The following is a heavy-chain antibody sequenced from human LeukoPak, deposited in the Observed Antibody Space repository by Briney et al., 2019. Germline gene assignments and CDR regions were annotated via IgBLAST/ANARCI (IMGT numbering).Heavy chain of an antibody. CDR2: ISGSGSYI. Sequence: GGSLRLSCVASGFTFGKYWMSWVRQAPGKGLEWVSSISGSGSYIYYADSVKGRFTISRDNAKNSLFLEMNSLRAEDTAVYYCARDEVATISDYWGQGALVTVSS. D-gene: IGHD5-12*01. V-gene: IGHV3-21*01. CDR3: ARDEVATISDY. J-gene: IGHJ4*02. CDR1: GFTFGKYW.